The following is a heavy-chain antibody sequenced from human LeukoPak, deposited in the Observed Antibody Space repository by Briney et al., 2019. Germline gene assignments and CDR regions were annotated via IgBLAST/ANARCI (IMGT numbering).Heavy chain of an antibody. CDR1: GFTVSSNY. CDR3: AKLWRGSYPRYFDY. Sequence: GGSLRLSCAASGFTVSSNYMSWVRQAPGKGLEWVSVITDSGGVTFYADSVKGRFTISRDNSKNTLYLQMNSLSAEDSAIYYCAKLWRGSYPRYFDYWGQGALVTVSS. V-gene: IGHV3-23*01. J-gene: IGHJ4*02. CDR2: ITDSGGVT. D-gene: IGHD1-26*01.